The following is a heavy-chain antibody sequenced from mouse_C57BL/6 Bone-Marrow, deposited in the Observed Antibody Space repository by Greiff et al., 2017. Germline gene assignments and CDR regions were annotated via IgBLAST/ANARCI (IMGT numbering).Heavy chain of an antibody. CDR2: INPSTGGT. J-gene: IGHJ3*01. D-gene: IGHD4-1*01. Sequence: VQLKQSGPELVKPGASVKISCKASGYSFTGYYMNWVKQSPEKSLEWIGEINPSTGGTTYTQKFKAKATLTVDKSSSTAYMQLKSLTSEDSAVYYCARRNWAWFAYWGQGTLVTVSA. V-gene: IGHV1-42*01. CDR3: ARRNWAWFAY. CDR1: GYSFTGYY.